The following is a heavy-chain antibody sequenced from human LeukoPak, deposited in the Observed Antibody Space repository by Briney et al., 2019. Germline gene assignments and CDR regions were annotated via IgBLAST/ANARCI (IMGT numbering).Heavy chain of an antibody. CDR3: ARVSYDFWSGYYKIGCFDY. CDR1: GGSISSSSYY. CDR2: IYYSGST. D-gene: IGHD3-3*01. V-gene: IGHV4-39*07. Sequence: SETLSLTCTVSGGSISSSSYYWGWIRQPPGKGLEWIGSIYYSGSTYYNPSLKSRVTISVDTSKNQFSLKLSSVTAADTAVYYCARVSYDFWSGYYKIGCFDYWGQGTLVTVSS. J-gene: IGHJ4*02.